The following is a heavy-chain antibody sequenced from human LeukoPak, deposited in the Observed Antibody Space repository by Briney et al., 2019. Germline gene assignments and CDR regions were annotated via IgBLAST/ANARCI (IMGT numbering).Heavy chain of an antibody. CDR1: GGSISSSSYY. V-gene: IGHV4-39*07. D-gene: IGHD1-26*01. CDR2: IYYSGST. J-gene: IGHJ3*02. Sequence: SETLSLTCTVSGGSISSSSYYWGWIRQPPGKGLEWIGSIYYSGSTNYNPSLKSRVTISVDTSKNQFSLKLSSVTAADTAVYYCASHLISSGSYYDDAFDIWGQGTMVTVSS. CDR3: ASHLISSGSYYDDAFDI.